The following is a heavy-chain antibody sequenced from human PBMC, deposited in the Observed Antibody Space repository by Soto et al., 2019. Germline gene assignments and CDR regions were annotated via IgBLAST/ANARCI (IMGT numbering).Heavy chain of an antibody. Sequence: PGGSLRLSCGAAGFTFSSYSMNWLRQAPGKGLEWLALISYDGSSKYSADSVKGRFTISRENSNNTLYLQLSSLRPDDTAVYYCARTTAVAGTPEFDYWGQGALVTV. CDR3: ARTTAVAGTPEFDY. D-gene: IGHD6-19*01. CDR2: ISYDGSSK. J-gene: IGHJ4*02. V-gene: IGHV3-30-3*01. CDR1: GFTFSSYS.